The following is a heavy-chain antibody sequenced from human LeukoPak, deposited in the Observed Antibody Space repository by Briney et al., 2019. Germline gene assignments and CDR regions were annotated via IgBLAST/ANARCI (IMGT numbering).Heavy chain of an antibody. CDR3: ARERFHGSGAPKYDC. V-gene: IGHV3-74*01. Sequence: PGGSLRLSCAASGFSFSVFWMHWVRQVPGKGPVWVSRIKTDGSITDYADSVKGRSTISRDNAKNSLYLQMNSLRADDTAVYYCARERFHGSGAPKYDCWGQGTLVTVSS. J-gene: IGHJ4*02. CDR1: GFSFSVFW. CDR2: IKTDGSIT. D-gene: IGHD3-10*01.